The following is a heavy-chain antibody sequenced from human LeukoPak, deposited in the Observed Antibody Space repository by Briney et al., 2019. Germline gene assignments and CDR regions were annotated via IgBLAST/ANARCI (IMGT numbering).Heavy chain of an antibody. J-gene: IGHJ4*02. CDR2: LSASTTYI. Sequence: GGSLRLPCAASGFTFSGYNMNWVRQAPGKGLEWVSSLSASTTYIYYADSVKGRFTISRDNAKNSLYLQMNSLRGEDTAVYYCARGQNGFDYWGQGTLVTVSS. CDR1: GFTFSGYN. D-gene: IGHD2-8*01. V-gene: IGHV3-21*01. CDR3: ARGQNGFDY.